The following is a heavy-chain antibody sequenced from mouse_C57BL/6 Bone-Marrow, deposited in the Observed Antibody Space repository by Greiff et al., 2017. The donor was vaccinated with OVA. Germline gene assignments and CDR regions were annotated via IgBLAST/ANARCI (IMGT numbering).Heavy chain of an antibody. CDR1: GFTFSDYG. J-gene: IGHJ3*01. CDR2: ISSGSSTI. V-gene: IGHV5-17*01. CDR3: TTNYYYGSSYVWFAY. Sequence: EVQRVESGGGLVKPGGSLKLSCAASGFTFSDYGMHWVRQAPEKGLEWVAYISSGSSTIYYADTVKGRFTISRDNAKNTLFLQMTSLRSEDTAVYYCTTNYYYGSSYVWFAYWGQGTLVTVSA. D-gene: IGHD1-1*01.